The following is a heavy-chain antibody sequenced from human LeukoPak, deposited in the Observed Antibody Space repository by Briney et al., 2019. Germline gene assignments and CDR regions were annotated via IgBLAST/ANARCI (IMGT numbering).Heavy chain of an antibody. CDR2: INHSGST. Sequence: SETLSLTCAVYGGSFSGYYWSWIRQPPGKGLEWIGEINHSGSTNYNPSLKSRVTISVDTSKNQFSLKLSSVTAADTAVYYCARGSGWRRNFDYWGQGTLVTVPS. D-gene: IGHD6-19*01. V-gene: IGHV4-34*01. CDR3: ARGSGWRRNFDY. CDR1: GGSFSGYY. J-gene: IGHJ4*02.